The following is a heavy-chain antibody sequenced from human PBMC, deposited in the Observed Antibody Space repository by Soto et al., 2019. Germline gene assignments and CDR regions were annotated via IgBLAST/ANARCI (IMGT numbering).Heavy chain of an antibody. CDR3: AKWQACWFDP. V-gene: IGHV3-23*01. J-gene: IGHJ5*02. Sequence: TGGSLRLSCAASGFTFIGYVVTWVRQAPGKGLEWVSAISASGSSTYHADSVKGRFTISRDNSKNTLYLQMNSLRAEDTAVYYCAKWQACWFDPWGQGTLVTVSS. CDR2: ISASGSST. D-gene: IGHD5-12*01. CDR1: GFTFIGYV.